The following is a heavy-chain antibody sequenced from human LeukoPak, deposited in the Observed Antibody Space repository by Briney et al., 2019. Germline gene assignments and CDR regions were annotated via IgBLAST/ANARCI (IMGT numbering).Heavy chain of an antibody. CDR3: ATGLEWLSSDAFDI. Sequence: GESLQISCKASGYSFTTHWIGWVRQMPGKGLEWMGIIYPGDSDTRYSPSFQGQVTISADKSISTAYLQWSSLKASDTAMYYCATGLEWLSSDAFDIWGQGTMVTVSS. V-gene: IGHV5-51*01. CDR1: GYSFTTHW. D-gene: IGHD3-3*01. J-gene: IGHJ3*02. CDR2: IYPGDSDT.